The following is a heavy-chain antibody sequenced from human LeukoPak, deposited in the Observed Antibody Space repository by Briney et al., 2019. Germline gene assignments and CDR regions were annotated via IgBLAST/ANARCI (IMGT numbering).Heavy chain of an antibody. V-gene: IGHV3-23*01. D-gene: IGHD2-8*01. CDR1: GFTFSSYA. CDR2: ISGSGGST. J-gene: IGHJ4*02. Sequence: GGSLRLSCAASGFTFSSYAMSWVRQAPGKGLEWVSAISGSGGSTYYADSVKGRFTISRDNSKNALYLQMNSLRAEDTAVYYCARGDGGETTNGGYYFNYWGQGTLVTVSS. CDR3: ARGDGGETTNGGYYFNY.